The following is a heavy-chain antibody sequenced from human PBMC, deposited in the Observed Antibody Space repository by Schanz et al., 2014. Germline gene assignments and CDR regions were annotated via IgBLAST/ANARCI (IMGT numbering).Heavy chain of an antibody. V-gene: IGHV3-48*01. CDR2: IKISGDV. D-gene: IGHD1-26*01. J-gene: IGHJ4*02. Sequence: DLVESGGGLVQSGGSLRLSCAASGFSFSDYSMNWVRQAPGKGLEWISYIKISGDVFYTDSVKGRFTISRDNAKSSLYLQMNSLTAEDTAVYYCAKYGTGKGVSFEYWGQGTLVTVSS. CDR1: GFSFSDYS. CDR3: AKYGTGKGVSFEY.